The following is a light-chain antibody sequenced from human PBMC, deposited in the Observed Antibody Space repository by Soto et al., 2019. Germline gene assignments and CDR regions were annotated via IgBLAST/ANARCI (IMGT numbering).Light chain of an antibody. Sequence: QSVLTQPPSASGTPGQRGTISCSGSSSNIGSNTVNWYQQLPGTAPKLLIYSNNQRPSGVPDRFSGSNSGTSASLAISGLKSEDEADYYCAAWDDSLNGPVVFGGGTELTVL. CDR3: AAWDDSLNGPVV. J-gene: IGLJ2*01. V-gene: IGLV1-44*01. CDR2: SNN. CDR1: SSNIGSNT.